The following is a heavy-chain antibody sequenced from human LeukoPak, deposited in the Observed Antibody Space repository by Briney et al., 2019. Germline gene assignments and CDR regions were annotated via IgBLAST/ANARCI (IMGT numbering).Heavy chain of an antibody. V-gene: IGHV4-59*01. CDR1: GVPISNYI. D-gene: IGHD7-27*01. CDR2: VEYTGST. Sequence: SETLSLTCTVSGVPISNYIWSWIRQSPGGDLEWIGYVEYTGSTNYNPSLKNRVTISIDRSKNHFSLKLTSVTAADTAVYFCARSLPVSLGWMYYFDQWGQGTRVTVSS. J-gene: IGHJ4*02. CDR3: ARSLPVSLGWMYYFDQ.